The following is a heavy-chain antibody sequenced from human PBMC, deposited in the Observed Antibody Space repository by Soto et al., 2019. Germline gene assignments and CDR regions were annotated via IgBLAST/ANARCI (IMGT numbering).Heavy chain of an antibody. CDR3: ARTTMVRGASYYYYGMDV. J-gene: IGHJ6*02. D-gene: IGHD3-10*01. Sequence: ASVKVSCKASGYTFTSYAMHWVRQAPGQRLEWMGWINAGNGNTKYSQKFQGRVTITRDTSASTAYMELSSLRSEDTAVYYFARTTMVRGASYYYYGMDVWGQGTTVTVSS. V-gene: IGHV1-3*01. CDR2: INAGNGNT. CDR1: GYTFTSYA.